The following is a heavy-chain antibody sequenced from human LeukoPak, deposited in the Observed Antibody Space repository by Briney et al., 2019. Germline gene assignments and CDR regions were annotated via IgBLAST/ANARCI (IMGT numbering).Heavy chain of an antibody. J-gene: IGHJ4*02. CDR2: IWYXGXKX. CDR1: XXTFXSXX. CDR3: ARLNARDYYFDY. Sequence: GGSLRLSCAASXXTFXSXXXXXXXXXXXXXXXWXXXIWYXGXKXYYADSVKGXFXISRDNSKNTLYLQMNSLRAEDXAVYYCARLNARDYYFDYWGQGTLVTVSS. V-gene: IGHV3-33*01.